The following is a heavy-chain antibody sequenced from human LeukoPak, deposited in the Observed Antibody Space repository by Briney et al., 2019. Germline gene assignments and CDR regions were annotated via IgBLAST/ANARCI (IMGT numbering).Heavy chain of an antibody. CDR1: GFTFSIYA. CDR2: ISGSGGST. CDR3: AKEKYGVDAFDI. V-gene: IGHV3-23*01. Sequence: GGSLRLSCAASGFTFSIYAMSWVRQAPGRGLEWVSAISGSGGSTYYADSVKGRFTISRDNSKNTLYLQMNSLRAEDTAVYYCAKEKYGVDAFDIWGQGTMVTVSS. J-gene: IGHJ3*02. D-gene: IGHD4-17*01.